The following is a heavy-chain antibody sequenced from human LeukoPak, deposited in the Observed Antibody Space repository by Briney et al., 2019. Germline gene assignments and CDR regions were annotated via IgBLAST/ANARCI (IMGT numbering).Heavy chain of an antibody. J-gene: IGHJ6*03. CDR3: ARGLGATTDHYMDV. D-gene: IGHD1-26*01. Sequence: SETLSLTCTVSGGSISSYYWSWIRQPPGKGLEWIGYIYYSGSTNYNPSLKSRVTISVDTSKNQFSLKLSSVTAADTAVYYCARGLGATTDHYMDVWGKGTTVTVSS. CDR2: IYYSGST. V-gene: IGHV4-59*01. CDR1: GGSISSYY.